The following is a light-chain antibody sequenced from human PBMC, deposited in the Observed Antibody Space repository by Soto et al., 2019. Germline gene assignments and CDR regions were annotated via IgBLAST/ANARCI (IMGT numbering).Light chain of an antibody. J-gene: IGKJ4*01. CDR3: QYLNSFPLT. Sequence: IQLTQSPSSLSASVGDRVTITCRASQGIRNYLAWYQQKPGKAPNLLIYLASTLQGGVPSRFSGSGSGTDFSLTISSLQPEDVATYYCQYLNSFPLTFGEGTKVELK. CDR1: QGIRNY. CDR2: LAS. V-gene: IGKV1-9*01.